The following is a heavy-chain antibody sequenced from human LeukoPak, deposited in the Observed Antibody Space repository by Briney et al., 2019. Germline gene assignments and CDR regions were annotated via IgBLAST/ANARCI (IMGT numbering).Heavy chain of an antibody. CDR2: IYYSGST. Sequence: ASETLSLTCTVSGGSISSSSYYWGWIRQPPGKGLEWIGSIYYSGSTYYNPSLKSRVTISVDTSKNQFSLKLSSVTAADTAVYYCARRRTDYSNGSSSSYYFDYWGQGTLVTVSS. V-gene: IGHV4-39*01. J-gene: IGHJ4*02. CDR3: ARRRTDYSNGSSSSYYFDY. CDR1: GGSISSSSYY. D-gene: IGHD4-11*01.